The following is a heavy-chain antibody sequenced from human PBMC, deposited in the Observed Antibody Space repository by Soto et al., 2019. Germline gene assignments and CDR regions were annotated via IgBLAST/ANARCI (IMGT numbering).Heavy chain of an antibody. V-gene: IGHV4-30-4*01. CDR2: IFSSGTT. D-gene: IGHD3-16*01. CDR3: ARVPSPFDYYYAMDV. J-gene: IGHJ6*02. Sequence: PSETLSLTCTVSGDSISSGNKYWSWIRQAPGKGLEWIGYIFSSGTTYYNPSLKSRLTMSLDTSQNQFSLRLASATDADSAVYYCARVPSPFDYYYAMDVWGQGTTVTVS. CDR1: GDSISSGNKY.